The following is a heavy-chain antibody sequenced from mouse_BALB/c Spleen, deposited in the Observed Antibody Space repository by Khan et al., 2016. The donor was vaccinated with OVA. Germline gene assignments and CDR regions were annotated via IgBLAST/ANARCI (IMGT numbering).Heavy chain of an antibody. CDR1: GYSITSGYG. Sequence: VQLKQSGPGLVKPSQSLSLTCTVTGYSITSGYGWNWIRQFPGNKLEWMGYISYSGSTNYNPSLKSRISITRDTSKNQFFLQLKSVTTEDTATYYCARTGRIKYWGQGTTLTVSS. V-gene: IGHV3-2*02. J-gene: IGHJ2*01. D-gene: IGHD1-1*01. CDR3: ARTGRIKY. CDR2: ISYSGST.